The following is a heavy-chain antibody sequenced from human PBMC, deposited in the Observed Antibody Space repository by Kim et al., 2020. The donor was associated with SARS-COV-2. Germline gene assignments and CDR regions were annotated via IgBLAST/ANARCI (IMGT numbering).Heavy chain of an antibody. Sequence: GESLKISCKGSGYSFTSYWIGWVRQMPGKGLEWMGIIYPGDSDTRYSPSFQGQVTISADKSISTAYLQWSSLKASDTAMYYCARLSYVPYGDYPPWYFDLWGRGTLVTVSS. J-gene: IGHJ2*01. D-gene: IGHD4-17*01. V-gene: IGHV5-51*01. CDR1: GYSFTSYW. CDR3: ARLSYVPYGDYPPWYFDL. CDR2: IYPGDSDT.